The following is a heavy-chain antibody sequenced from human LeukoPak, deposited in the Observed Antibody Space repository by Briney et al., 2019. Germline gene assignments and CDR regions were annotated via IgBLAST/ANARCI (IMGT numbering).Heavy chain of an antibody. J-gene: IGHJ4*02. CDR3: ARGLWFGDENPPYFDY. D-gene: IGHD3-10*01. CDR1: GGSISSYY. Sequence: SETLSLTCTVSGGSISSYYWSWIRQPAGKGLEWIGRIYTSGSTNYNPSLKSRVTMSVDTSKNQFSLKLSSVTAADTAVYYCARGLWFGDENPPYFDYWGQGILVTVSS. V-gene: IGHV4-4*07. CDR2: IYTSGST.